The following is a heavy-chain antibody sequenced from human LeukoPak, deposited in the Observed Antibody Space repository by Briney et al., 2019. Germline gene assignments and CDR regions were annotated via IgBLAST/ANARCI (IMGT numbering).Heavy chain of an antibody. CDR3: ARVIGYSNQVYYYYYMDV. J-gene: IGHJ6*03. D-gene: IGHD6-13*01. Sequence: SETLSLPCTVSGGSISSYYWSWIRQPPGKGLEWIGYIYYSGSTNYNPSLKSRVTISVDTSKNQFSLKLSSVTAADTAVYYCARVIGYSNQVYYYYYMDVWGKGTTVTVSS. CDR1: GGSISSYY. CDR2: IYYSGST. V-gene: IGHV4-59*01.